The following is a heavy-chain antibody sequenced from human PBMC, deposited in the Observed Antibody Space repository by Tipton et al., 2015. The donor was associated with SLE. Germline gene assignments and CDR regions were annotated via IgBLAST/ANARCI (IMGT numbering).Heavy chain of an antibody. J-gene: IGHJ6*03. CDR2: IIPIFGTA. CDR3: ARGEVLLWFDEGNYYYYYMDV. D-gene: IGHD3-10*01. CDR1: GYTFTDYY. V-gene: IGHV1-69*06. Sequence: QLVQSGAEVKKPGASVKVSCKASGYTFTDYYMHWVRQAPGQGLEWMGGIIPIFGTANYAQKFQGRVTITADKSTSTAYMELSSLRSEDTAVYYCARGEVLLWFDEGNYYYYYMDVWGKGTTVTVSS.